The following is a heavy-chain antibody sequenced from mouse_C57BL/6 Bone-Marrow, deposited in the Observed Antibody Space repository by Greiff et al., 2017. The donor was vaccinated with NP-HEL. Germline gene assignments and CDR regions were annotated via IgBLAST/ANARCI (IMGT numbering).Heavy chain of an antibody. CDR1: GYTFTSYW. Sequence: QVQLQQPGAELVKPGASVKLSCKASGYTFTSYWMQWVQQRPGQGLEWIGEIDPSDSSTNYNQKIKGKATLTVETSSSTAYMQLSSLTSEDSAVYYCAGGSSPYAMDYWGQGTSVTVSS. CDR2: IDPSDSST. CDR3: AGGSSPYAMDY. J-gene: IGHJ4*01. D-gene: IGHD1-1*01. V-gene: IGHV1-50*01.